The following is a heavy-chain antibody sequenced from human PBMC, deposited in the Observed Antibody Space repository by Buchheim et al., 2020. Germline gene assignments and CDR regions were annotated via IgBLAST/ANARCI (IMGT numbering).Heavy chain of an antibody. CDR2: ISTSGSTI. V-gene: IGHV3-48*03. Sequence: EVQLVESGGGLVQPGGSLRLSCATSGFTFSSFEMNWVRQAPGKGLEWVSYISTSGSTIYYADSVKGRFAISRDNAKNSLYLQMNSLRAEDTAVYYCARDGRDSSSWNYYFAMDVWGQGTT. CDR3: ARDGRDSSSWNYYFAMDV. CDR1: GFTFSSFE. J-gene: IGHJ6*02. D-gene: IGHD6-13*01.